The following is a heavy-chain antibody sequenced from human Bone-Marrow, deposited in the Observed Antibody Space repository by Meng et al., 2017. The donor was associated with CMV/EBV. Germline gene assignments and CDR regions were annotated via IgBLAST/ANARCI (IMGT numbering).Heavy chain of an antibody. D-gene: IGHD4-11*01. V-gene: IGHV3-53*01. Sequence: GGSLRLSCAASGFTVSSNYMSWVRQAPGKGLEWVSVIYSGGSTYYADSVKSRFTISRDNSKNTLYLLMNSLRAEDTAVYYCARDDCSIMGHYNGMDVWGQGTTVTVSS. CDR2: IYSGGST. CDR3: ARDDCSIMGHYNGMDV. CDR1: GFTVSSNY. J-gene: IGHJ6*02.